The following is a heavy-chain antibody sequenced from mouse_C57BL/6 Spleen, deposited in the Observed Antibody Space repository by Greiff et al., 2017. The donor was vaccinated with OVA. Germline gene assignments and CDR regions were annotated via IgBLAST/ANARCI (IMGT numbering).Heavy chain of an antibody. V-gene: IGHV14-2*01. D-gene: IGHD2-4*01. CDR2: IDPEDGET. CDR1: GFNIKDYY. CDR3: ARLYDDDGGFFDY. Sequence: VQLQQPGAELVKPGASVKLSCTASGFNIKDYYMHWVKQRTEQGLEWIGRIDPEDGETKYDPKFQGKAPITADTSSNTAYLQLSSLTSEDTAVYYCARLYDDDGGFFDYWGQGTTLTVSS. J-gene: IGHJ2*01.